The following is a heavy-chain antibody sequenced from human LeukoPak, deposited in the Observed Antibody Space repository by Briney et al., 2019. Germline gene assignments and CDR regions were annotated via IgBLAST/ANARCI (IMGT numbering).Heavy chain of an antibody. CDR3: AELGITMIGGV. J-gene: IGHJ6*04. V-gene: IGHV3-48*03. CDR2: ISSSGRTT. Sequence: GGSLRLSCAASGFSFSSYEMNWVRQAPGKGLEWVSYISSSGRTTYYADSVKGRFTMSRDNAKNSLYLQMNSLRDDDTAVYYCAELGITMIGGVWGKGTTVTISS. D-gene: IGHD3-10*02. CDR1: GFSFSSYE.